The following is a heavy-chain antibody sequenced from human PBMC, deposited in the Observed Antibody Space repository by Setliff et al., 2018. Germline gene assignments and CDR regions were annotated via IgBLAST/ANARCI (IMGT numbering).Heavy chain of an antibody. J-gene: IGHJ4*02. V-gene: IGHV3-23*01. CDR3: ARDLTSSWYAGSAY. CDR1: GFTFRTYS. Sequence: PGGSLRLSCAASGFTFRTYSMSWVRQAPGKGLEWVSAISGDSRSIYYADSVKGRFTISRDNSKNTLYLQMDSLRAEDTAVYYCARDLTSSWYAGSAYWGQGTLVTVSS. CDR2: ISGDSRSI. D-gene: IGHD6-13*01.